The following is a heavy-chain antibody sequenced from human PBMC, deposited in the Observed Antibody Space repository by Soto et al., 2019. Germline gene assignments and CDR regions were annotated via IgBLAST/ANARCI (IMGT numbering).Heavy chain of an antibody. Sequence: QMQLVQSGAEVKRPGSSVKVSCKASGDMFRNSAFSWVRQAPGQGLAWMEVIIPLFRKTDVAQKFQGRVNFTADEATSSLYMEVSSLTSEDTAVYYCARARLSNGDPNIYFFYGLDVWGQGTTITVSS. J-gene: IGHJ6*02. V-gene: IGHV1-69*01. D-gene: IGHD3-10*01. CDR1: GDMFRNSA. CDR2: IIPLFRKT. CDR3: ARARLSNGDPNIYFFYGLDV.